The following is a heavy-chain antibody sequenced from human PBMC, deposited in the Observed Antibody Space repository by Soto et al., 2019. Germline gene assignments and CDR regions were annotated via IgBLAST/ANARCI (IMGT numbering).Heavy chain of an antibody. Sequence: ASVKVSCKTSGYSFSNYYMHWVRQAPGQGLEWMGVINPSGGSTRYAQTFQGRVAMTRDASTSTVYMELSSLRSEDTAFYYCARDLKPSIGYNYGFGVFYGMDVWGQGTTVTV. D-gene: IGHD5-18*01. J-gene: IGHJ6*02. V-gene: IGHV1-46*01. CDR3: ARDLKPSIGYNYGFGVFYGMDV. CDR1: GYSFSNYY. CDR2: INPSGGST.